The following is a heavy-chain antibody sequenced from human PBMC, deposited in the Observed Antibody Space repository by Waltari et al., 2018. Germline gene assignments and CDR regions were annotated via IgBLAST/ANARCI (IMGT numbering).Heavy chain of an antibody. V-gene: IGHV3-74*01. CDR2: IHSDGRST. J-gene: IGHJ4*02. CDR1: GFSIRRYW. D-gene: IGHD6-6*01. Sequence: EVQLVASGGGLVQPGGSLRLSCAASGFSIRRYWRHWVRQAPGKGLVWVSRIHSDGRSTSYADSVRGRFTISRDNAKNTVYLQMNSLRADDTAVYFCARDGLGSSHDYWGQGTLVTVSS. CDR3: ARDGLGSSHDY.